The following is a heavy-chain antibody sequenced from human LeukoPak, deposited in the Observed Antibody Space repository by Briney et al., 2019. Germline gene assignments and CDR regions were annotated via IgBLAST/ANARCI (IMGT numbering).Heavy chain of an antibody. CDR2: INHSGST. CDR1: GGSFSGYY. V-gene: IGHV4-34*01. CDR3: ARVPAGWYSSSTFDY. D-gene: IGHD6-6*01. J-gene: IGHJ4*02. Sequence: SETLSLTCAVYGGSFSGYYWSWIRQPPGKGLEWIGEINHSGSTNYNPSLESRVTISVDTSKNQFSLKLSSVTAADTAVYYCARVPAGWYSSSTFDYWGQGTLVTVSS.